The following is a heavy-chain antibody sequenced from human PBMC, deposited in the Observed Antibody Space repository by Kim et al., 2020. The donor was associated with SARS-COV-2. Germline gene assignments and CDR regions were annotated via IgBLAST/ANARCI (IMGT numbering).Heavy chain of an antibody. CDR1: GFTFSSYS. CDR2: ISRTSRTI. Sequence: GGSLRLSCAASGFTFSSYSMNWVRQAPGKGLEWVSYISRTSRTIYYAASVKGRFTNSRDNAKNSLYLQMDSLRDEDTAVYYCARGGNGGNIAAAGDYYYYGMDVWGQGTTVTVSS. D-gene: IGHD6-13*01. V-gene: IGHV3-48*02. J-gene: IGHJ6*02. CDR3: ARGGNGGNIAAAGDYYYYGMDV.